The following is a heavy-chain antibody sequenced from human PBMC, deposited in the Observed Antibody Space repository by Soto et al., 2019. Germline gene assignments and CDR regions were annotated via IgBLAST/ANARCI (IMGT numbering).Heavy chain of an antibody. CDR1: GFTFSSYA. Sequence: GGSLRLSCAASGFTFSSYAMSWVRQAPGKGLEWVSGIGASGAGTYYADFVKGRFIISRDNSKNTLHLQMNSLRAEDTAVYYCAVRKTGSYFDYWGQGTLVTVSS. D-gene: IGHD1-26*01. V-gene: IGHV3-23*01. CDR2: IGASGAGT. J-gene: IGHJ4*02. CDR3: AVRKTGSYFDY.